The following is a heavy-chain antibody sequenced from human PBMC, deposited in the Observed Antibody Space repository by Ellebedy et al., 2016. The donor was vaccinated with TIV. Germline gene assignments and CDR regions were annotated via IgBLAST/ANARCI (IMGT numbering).Heavy chain of an antibody. D-gene: IGHD3-22*01. CDR2: INHSGST. CDR3: ASTKYYYDSSDAFDI. Sequence: MPSETLSLTCAVYGGSFSGYYWSWIRQPPGKGLEWIGEINHSGSTYYNPSLKSRVTISVDTSKNQFSLKLSSVTAADTAVYYCASTKYYYDSSDAFDIWGQGTMVTVSS. V-gene: IGHV4-34*01. CDR1: GGSFSGYY. J-gene: IGHJ3*02.